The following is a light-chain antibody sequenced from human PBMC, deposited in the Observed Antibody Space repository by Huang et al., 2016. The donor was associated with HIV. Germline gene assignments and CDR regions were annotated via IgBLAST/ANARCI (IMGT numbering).Light chain of an antibody. CDR3: QQYLTSPLT. Sequence: EVVLTQSPDTLSLSPGERAALSCRASQNITNKFLAWYQQQSGQAPGLLIYGASRRAIGIPDRFSGSGSGTDFTLTISRLEPQDSAVYYCQQYLTSPLTFGGGTNVEIK. V-gene: IGKV3-20*01. CDR2: GAS. CDR1: QNITNKF. J-gene: IGKJ4*01.